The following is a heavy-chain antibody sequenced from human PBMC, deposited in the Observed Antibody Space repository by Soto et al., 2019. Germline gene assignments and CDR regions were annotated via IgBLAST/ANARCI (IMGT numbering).Heavy chain of an antibody. Sequence: QVQLVESGGGVVQPGRSLRLSCAASGFTFSSYGMHWVRQAPGKGLEWVAVIWYDGSNKYYADSVKGRFTISRDNSKNTLYLQMNSLRAEDTAVYYFARDAGYCDYWGQGTLVTVSS. J-gene: IGHJ4*02. CDR1: GFTFSSYG. V-gene: IGHV3-33*01. CDR3: ARDAGYCDY. CDR2: IWYDGSNK. D-gene: IGHD3-10*01.